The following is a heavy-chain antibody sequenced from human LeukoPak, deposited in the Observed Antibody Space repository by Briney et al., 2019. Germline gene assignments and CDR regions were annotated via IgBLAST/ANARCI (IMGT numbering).Heavy chain of an antibody. V-gene: IGHV1-2*02. CDR3: ARAPRGVVVAATTFDY. CDR2: INPNSGGT. Sequence: GASVKVSCKASGYTFTGYYMHWVRQASGQGLEWMGWINPNSGGTNYAQKFQGRVTMTRDTSTSTAYMELRSLRSDDTAVYYCARAPRGVVVAATTFDYWGQGTLVTVSS. J-gene: IGHJ4*02. D-gene: IGHD2-15*01. CDR1: GYTFTGYY.